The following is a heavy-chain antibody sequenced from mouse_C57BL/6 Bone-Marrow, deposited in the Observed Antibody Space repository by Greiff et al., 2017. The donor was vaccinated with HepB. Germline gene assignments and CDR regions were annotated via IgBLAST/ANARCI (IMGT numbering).Heavy chain of an antibody. CDR3: ARSPLYYGSSYGYFDV. V-gene: IGHV7-3*01. J-gene: IGHJ1*03. D-gene: IGHD1-1*01. CDR2: IRNKANGYTT. Sequence: DVKLVESGGGLVQPGGSLSLSCAASGFTFTDYYMSWVRQPPGKALEGLGFIRNKANGYTTEYSASVKGRFTISRDNSQSILYLQMNALRAEDSATYYCARSPLYYGSSYGYFDVWGTGTTVTVSS. CDR1: GFTFTDYY.